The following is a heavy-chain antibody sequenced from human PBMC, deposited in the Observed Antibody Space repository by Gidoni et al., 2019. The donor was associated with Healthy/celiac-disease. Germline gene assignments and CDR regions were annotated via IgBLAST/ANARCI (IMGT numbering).Heavy chain of an antibody. V-gene: IGHV3-30*18. D-gene: IGHD1-20*01. CDR1: GFTFSSYG. Sequence: QVQLVESGGGVVQPGWSLRLSCAASGFTFSSYGMHWVRQAPGKGLEWVAVISYDRINKYYADAVKGQFTISRDNSKNTLYLQMNSLRAEDTAVYYCAKEGRYNWNAWFDYWGQGTLVTVSS. J-gene: IGHJ4*02. CDR2: ISYDRINK. CDR3: AKEGRYNWNAWFDY.